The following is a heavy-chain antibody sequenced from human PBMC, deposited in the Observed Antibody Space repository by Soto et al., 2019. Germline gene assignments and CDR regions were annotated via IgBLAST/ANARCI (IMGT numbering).Heavy chain of an antibody. CDR2: IWYDGSNK. CDR3: ARDPDYYGSGSYAFDI. V-gene: IGHV3-33*01. CDR1: GFTFSSYG. Sequence: GVSLRLSCAASGFTFSSYGMHWVRQAPGKGLEWVAVIWYDGSNKYYADSVKGRFTISRDNSKNTLYLQMNSLRAEDTAVYYCARDPDYYGSGSYAFDIWGQGTMVTVSS. D-gene: IGHD3-10*01. J-gene: IGHJ3*02.